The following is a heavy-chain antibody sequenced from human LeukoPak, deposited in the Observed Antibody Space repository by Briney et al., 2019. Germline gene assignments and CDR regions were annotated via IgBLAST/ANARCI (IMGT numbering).Heavy chain of an antibody. J-gene: IGHJ4*02. CDR1: GYTLSTYG. CDR3: ARDLSLGRHDDGEPFDY. V-gene: IGHV1-18*01. D-gene: IGHD4-17*01. CDR2: LRGYNGNT. Sequence: ASVKVSCQASGYTLSTYGVTWVRQAPVQGLEWMGWLRGYNGNTKYVQKFQGRVTMTTDTSTSTAYMELRSLSADDTALYYCARDLSLGRHDDGEPFDYWGQGTLVTVSS.